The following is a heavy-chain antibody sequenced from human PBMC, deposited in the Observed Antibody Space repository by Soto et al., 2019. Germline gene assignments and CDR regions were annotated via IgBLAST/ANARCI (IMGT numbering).Heavy chain of an antibody. Sequence: PGGSLRLSCAASGFTFSSYGMYWVRQAPGKGLEWVAGISYAGSNQYHADSVRGRFTISRDNSKNTLYLQMNSLRTEDTAVYYCAKLLYHYDSSGFTADYWGQGT. CDR2: ISYAGSNQ. CDR3: AKLLYHYDSSGFTADY. J-gene: IGHJ4*02. CDR1: GFTFSSYG. D-gene: IGHD3-22*01. V-gene: IGHV3-30*18.